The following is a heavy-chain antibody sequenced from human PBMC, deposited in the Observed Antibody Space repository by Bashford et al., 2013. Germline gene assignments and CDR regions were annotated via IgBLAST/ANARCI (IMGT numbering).Heavy chain of an antibody. V-gene: IGHV1-69*01. CDR2: IIPIFGTA. CDR3: ARDRYYDILTGYYTYRFDY. D-gene: IGHD3-9*01. Sequence: WVRQAPGQGLEWMGGIIPIFGTANYAQKFQGRVTITADESTSTAYMELSSLRSEDTAVYYCARDRYYDILTGYYTYRFDYWGQGTLVTVSS. J-gene: IGHJ4*02.